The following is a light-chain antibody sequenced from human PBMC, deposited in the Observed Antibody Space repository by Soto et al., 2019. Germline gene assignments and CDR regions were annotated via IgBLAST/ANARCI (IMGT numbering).Light chain of an antibody. Sequence: QLTQSPSSLSASVGDRVTITCRASQDISRYLAWYQQKAGKTPKLLIYGTSTLQSGVPSKFSDIGSGTEFTLTISSLTPEDFAVYHCQQLQRTPFTFGPGTTVDV. J-gene: IGKJ3*01. V-gene: IGKV1-9*01. CDR2: GTS. CDR1: QDISRY. CDR3: QQLQRTPFT.